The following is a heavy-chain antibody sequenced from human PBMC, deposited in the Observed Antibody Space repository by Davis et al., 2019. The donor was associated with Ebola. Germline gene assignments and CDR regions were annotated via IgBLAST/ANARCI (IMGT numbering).Heavy chain of an antibody. CDR1: GFTFSNYG. V-gene: IGHV3-21*01. Sequence: GESLKISCEGPGFTFSNYGMNWVRQAPGKGLEWVALISGTTPSTFYADSVRGRFTISRHNSKNSLYLQMNSLRAEDTAVYYCARGRIAAAGRYYYYGMDVWGQGTTVTVSS. J-gene: IGHJ6*02. CDR2: ISGTTPST. D-gene: IGHD6-13*01. CDR3: ARGRIAAAGRYYYYGMDV.